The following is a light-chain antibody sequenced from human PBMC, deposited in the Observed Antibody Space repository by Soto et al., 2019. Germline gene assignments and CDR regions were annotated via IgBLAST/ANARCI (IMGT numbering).Light chain of an antibody. CDR1: SRDVGGYNY. J-gene: IGLJ7*01. V-gene: IGLV2-14*01. CDR3: SSYTTTSTLVV. Sequence: QSALTQPASVSGSPGQSITISCSGTSRDVGGYNYVSWYQRHPGKAPKLMIYEVTNRPSGVSNRFSGSKSGNTASLTISGLQTADEADYYCSSYTTTSTLVVFGGGTQLTVL. CDR2: EVT.